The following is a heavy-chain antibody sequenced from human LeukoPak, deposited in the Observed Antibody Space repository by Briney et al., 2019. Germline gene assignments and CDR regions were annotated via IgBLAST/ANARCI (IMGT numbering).Heavy chain of an antibody. D-gene: IGHD2-2*02. Sequence: SQTLSLTCTVSGGSISSGDYYWSWIRQPPGKGLEWIGYIYHSGSTYYNPSLKSRVTISVDTSKNQFSLKLSSVTAADTAVYYCARSPYCSSASCYIRDWGQGTLVTVSS. J-gene: IGHJ4*02. CDR3: ARSPYCSSASCYIRD. V-gene: IGHV4-30-4*08. CDR1: GGSISSGDYY. CDR2: IYHSGST.